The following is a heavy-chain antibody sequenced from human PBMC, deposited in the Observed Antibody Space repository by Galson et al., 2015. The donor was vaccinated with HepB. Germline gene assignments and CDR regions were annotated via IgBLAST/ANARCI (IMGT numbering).Heavy chain of an antibody. CDR1: GGSFSGYY. CDR3: ARGPIVVVPAANGPYYYYYGMDV. D-gene: IGHD2-2*01. J-gene: IGHJ6*02. CDR2: INHSGSN. Sequence: SETLSLTCAVYGGSFSGYYWSWIRQPPGKGLEWIGEINHSGSNNYNPSLKSRVTISVDTSKNQFSLKLSSVTAADTAVYYCARGPIVVVPAANGPYYYYYGMDVWGQGTTVTVSS. V-gene: IGHV4-34*01.